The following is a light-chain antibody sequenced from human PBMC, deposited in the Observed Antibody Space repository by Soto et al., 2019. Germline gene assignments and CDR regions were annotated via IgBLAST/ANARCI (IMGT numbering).Light chain of an antibody. CDR2: CAS. Sequence: EIVLTQSPGSLSLSPGERGTLSCRASQSVDSSFFAWYQQKPDQAPRLLIYCASNGATGIPDRFSGGGSGTDFPITISRLEHDDFAVYYYQQYVSSVTFGQGTKVEIK. V-gene: IGKV3-20*01. J-gene: IGKJ1*01. CDR3: QQYVSSVT. CDR1: QSVDSSF.